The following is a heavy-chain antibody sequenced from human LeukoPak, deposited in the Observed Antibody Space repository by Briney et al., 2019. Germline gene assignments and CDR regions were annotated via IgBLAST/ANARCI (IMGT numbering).Heavy chain of an antibody. CDR2: IKSKTDGGTT. CDR3: TTVARIFGVDPNWFDP. CDR1: GFTFSNAW. D-gene: IGHD3-3*01. Sequence: KSGGSLRLSCAASGFTFSNAWMSWVRQAPGKGLEWVGRIKSKTDGGTTDYAAPVKGRFTISRDDSKNTLYLQMNSLKTEDIAVYYCTTVARIFGVDPNWFDPWGQGTLVTVSS. J-gene: IGHJ5*02. V-gene: IGHV3-15*01.